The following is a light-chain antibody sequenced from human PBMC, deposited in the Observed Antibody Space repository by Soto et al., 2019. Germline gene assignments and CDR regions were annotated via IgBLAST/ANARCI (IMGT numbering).Light chain of an antibody. V-gene: IGKV1-5*03. CDR2: KAS. J-gene: IGKJ1*01. CDR1: QTISNW. CDR3: QHYNSYSEA. Sequence: IQMAQAPSTLPASVGDRVTITFRASQTISNWLAWYQQKPGKAPKLLIYKASTLKSGVPSRFSGSGSGTEFTLTISSLQPDDFATYYCQHYNSYSEAFGQGTKVDIK.